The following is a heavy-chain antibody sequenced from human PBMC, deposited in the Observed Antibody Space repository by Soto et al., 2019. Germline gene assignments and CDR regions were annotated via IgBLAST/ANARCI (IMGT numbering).Heavy chain of an antibody. J-gene: IGHJ4*02. CDR2: IGGSGDGT. Sequence: EVQLLESGGGLVQPGGSLRLSCAASGFTFSSYAMSWVRQAPGKGLEWVSAIGGSGDGTFYADSVKDRFTIARDKSKDTLYVEMNSLSDEDTAVYYFAKEDLGVEADHWGEGTVVTVSS. CDR3: AKEDLGVEADH. D-gene: IGHD3-16*01. CDR1: GFTFSSYA. V-gene: IGHV3-23*01.